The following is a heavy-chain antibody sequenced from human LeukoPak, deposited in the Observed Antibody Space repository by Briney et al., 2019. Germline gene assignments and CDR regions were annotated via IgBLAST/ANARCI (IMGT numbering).Heavy chain of an antibody. CDR3: ATRGDIKHSYVNVKWFDP. Sequence: SETLSLTCAVYGGPFSAYYCTRIRQSPGQGLEWIGEIDHSGSSIYNPSLRSRVTISVDTSYKQFSLRLSSVTAADTAVYYCATRGDIKHSYVNVKWFDPWGQGTRVTVSS. V-gene: IGHV4-34*01. CDR1: GGPFSAYY. D-gene: IGHD5-18*01. CDR2: IDHSGSS. J-gene: IGHJ5*02.